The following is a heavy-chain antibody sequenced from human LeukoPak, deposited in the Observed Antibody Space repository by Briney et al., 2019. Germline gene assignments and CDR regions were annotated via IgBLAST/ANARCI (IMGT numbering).Heavy chain of an antibody. V-gene: IGHV3-53*01. CDR1: GFTVSSNY. Sequence: GGSLRLSCAASGFTVSSNYMSWVRQAPGKGLEWASVIYSGGSTYYADSVKGRFTISRDNSKNTLYLQMNSLRAEDTAVYYCARGRGGLYGMDVWGQGTTVTVSS. J-gene: IGHJ6*02. CDR2: IYSGGST. CDR3: ARGRGGLYGMDV. D-gene: IGHD3-16*01.